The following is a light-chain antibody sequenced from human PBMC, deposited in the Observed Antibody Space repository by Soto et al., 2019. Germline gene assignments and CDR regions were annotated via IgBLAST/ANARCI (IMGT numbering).Light chain of an antibody. CDR3: CAYAGASWV. Sequence: QSVLTQPPSASGSPGQSVTISCTGTSNDVGGYNYVSWYQQHPGKAPKVLLYEVNERPSGVPDRFSGSKSGNTASLTVSGLQAEDEADYYCCAYAGASWVFGGGTKVTVL. CDR1: SNDVGGYNY. J-gene: IGLJ3*02. V-gene: IGLV2-8*01. CDR2: EVN.